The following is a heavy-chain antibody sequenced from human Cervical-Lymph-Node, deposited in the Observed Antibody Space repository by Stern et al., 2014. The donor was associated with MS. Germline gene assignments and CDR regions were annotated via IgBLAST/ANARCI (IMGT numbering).Heavy chain of an antibody. CDR2: IWSDGSNQ. Sequence: VHLVESGGGVVQPGMSLRLSCAASGFIFSSYGMHWVRQTPGKGLEWMAVIWSDGSNQSYADSVKGRFTISRDNSKNTLFLQMNSLRAEDTAVYYCVRDHGTWGQGTLVAVSS. CDR3: VRDHGT. V-gene: IGHV3-33*01. D-gene: IGHD1-26*01. CDR1: GFIFSSYG. J-gene: IGHJ5*02.